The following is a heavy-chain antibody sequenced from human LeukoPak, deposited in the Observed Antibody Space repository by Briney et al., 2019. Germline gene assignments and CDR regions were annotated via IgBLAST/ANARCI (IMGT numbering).Heavy chain of an antibody. V-gene: IGHV4-59*01. Sequence: SEALSLTCTVSGGSISSYYWSWIRQPPGKGLEWIGYIYYSGSTNYNPSLKSRVTISVDTSKNQFSLKLSSVTAADTAVYYCARWSGWYPYYFDYWGQGTLVTVSS. J-gene: IGHJ4*02. CDR3: ARWSGWYPYYFDY. CDR1: GGSISSYY. D-gene: IGHD6-19*01. CDR2: IYYSGST.